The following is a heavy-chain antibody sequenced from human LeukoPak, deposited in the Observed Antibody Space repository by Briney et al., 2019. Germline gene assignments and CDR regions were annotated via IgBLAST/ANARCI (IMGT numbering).Heavy chain of an antibody. Sequence: ASVKVSCKASGYTFTSYDINWVRQATGQGLEWMGWMNPNSGNTGYAQKFQGGVTMTRNTSISTAYMELSSLRSEDTAVYYCARVGPGPRDDAFDIWGQGTMVTVSS. CDR2: MNPNSGNT. V-gene: IGHV1-8*01. CDR1: GYTFTSYD. D-gene: IGHD3-10*01. CDR3: ARVGPGPRDDAFDI. J-gene: IGHJ3*02.